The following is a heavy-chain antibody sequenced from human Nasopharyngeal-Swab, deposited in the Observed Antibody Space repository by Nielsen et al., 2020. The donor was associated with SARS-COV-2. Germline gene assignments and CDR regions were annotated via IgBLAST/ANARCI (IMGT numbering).Heavy chain of an antibody. D-gene: IGHD5-18*01. V-gene: IGHV4-59*01. Sequence: WIRQPRGKGLEWIGYIYYSGSTNYNPSLKSRVTISEDTSKNQFSLKLSSVTAADTAVYYCARGGGYSYGYWDYWGQGTLVTVSS. J-gene: IGHJ4*02. CDR2: IYYSGST. CDR3: ARGGGYSYGYWDY.